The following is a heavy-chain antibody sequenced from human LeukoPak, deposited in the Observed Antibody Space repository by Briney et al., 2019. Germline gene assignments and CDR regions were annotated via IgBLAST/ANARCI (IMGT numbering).Heavy chain of an antibody. CDR3: ARDHGGDY. Sequence: GGSMRLSCAASGFTFSSYAMSWVRQAPGKGLEWVSAISGSGGSTYYADSVKGRFTISRDNSKNSLYLQMSSLRAEDTAVYYCARDHGGDYWGQGTLVTVSS. CDR1: GFTFSSYA. J-gene: IGHJ4*02. CDR2: ISGSGGST. D-gene: IGHD3-10*01. V-gene: IGHV3-23*01.